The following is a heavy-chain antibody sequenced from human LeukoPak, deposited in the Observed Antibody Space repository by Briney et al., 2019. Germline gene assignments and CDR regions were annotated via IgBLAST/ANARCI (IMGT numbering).Heavy chain of an antibody. D-gene: IGHD2-21*02. Sequence: SETLSLTYAVYGGSFSVYYWSWIRQPPGKGLEWIGEVNHSGNTNYNPSLKSRVTISVDTSKNQFSPKLSSVTAADTAVYYCARGGFYCGGDCYVDYWGQGTLVTVSS. J-gene: IGHJ4*02. CDR2: VNHSGNT. CDR1: GGSFSVYY. V-gene: IGHV4-34*01. CDR3: ARGGFYCGGDCYVDY.